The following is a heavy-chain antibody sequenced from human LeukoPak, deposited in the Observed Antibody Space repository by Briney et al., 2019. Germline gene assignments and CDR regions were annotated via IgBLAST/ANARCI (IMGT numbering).Heavy chain of an antibody. J-gene: IGHJ4*02. D-gene: IGHD5-12*01. CDR2: ITWNGGRT. CDR1: GFTFDDYA. Sequence: GGSLRLSCAASGFTFDDYAMHWVRQAPGKGLEGVSLITWNGGRTYYADSVKVRFTISRHNNKKSLYLQMNSLRAEDTALYYCANPHLPVVATPYFDYWGQGTLVTVSS. CDR3: ANPHLPVVATPYFDY. V-gene: IGHV3-43D*03.